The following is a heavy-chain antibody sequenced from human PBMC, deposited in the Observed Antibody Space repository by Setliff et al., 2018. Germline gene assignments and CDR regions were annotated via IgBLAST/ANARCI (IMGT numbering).Heavy chain of an antibody. CDR3: AKGRALYNSGWNLHDY. CDR2: ISGSGGST. CDR1: GGSISSGGYY. V-gene: IGHV3-23*01. J-gene: IGHJ4*02. D-gene: IGHD6-19*01. Sequence: PSETLSLTCTVSGGSISSGGYYWSWVRQAPGKGLEWVSAISGSGGSTYYADSVKGRFTISRDNSKNTLYLQMNSLRAEDTAVYYCAKGRALYNSGWNLHDYWGQGTLVTVSS.